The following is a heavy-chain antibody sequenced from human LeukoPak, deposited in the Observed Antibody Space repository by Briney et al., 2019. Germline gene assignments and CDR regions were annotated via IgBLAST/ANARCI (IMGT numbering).Heavy chain of an antibody. CDR3: ARGSNSAWSSFDY. D-gene: IGHD6-19*01. V-gene: IGHV5-51*01. CDR1: GYSFTSYW. J-gene: IGHJ4*02. CDR2: IYPGDSDT. Sequence: GASLKISCKGSGYSFTSYWIGWVRQMPGKGLEWMGIIYPGDSDTRYSPSFQGQVTISADKSISTAYLQWSGLKASDTAMYYCARGSNSAWSSFDYWGQGTLVTVSS.